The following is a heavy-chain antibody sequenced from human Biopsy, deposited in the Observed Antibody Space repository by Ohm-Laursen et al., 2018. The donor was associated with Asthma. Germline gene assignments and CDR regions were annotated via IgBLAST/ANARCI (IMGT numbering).Heavy chain of an antibody. CDR3: ARCQVGYSSGWSLLLKKIYYSGMDV. CDR2: IMTVFGTT. D-gene: IGHD6-19*01. CDR1: GGTLSNFD. J-gene: IGHJ6*02. V-gene: IGHV1-69*13. Sequence: SVKVSCKAPGGTLSNFDISWVRQAPGQGLEWLGGIMTVFGTTNHAQKFQGRVTITADESTSTAYMEVTSLRSEDTAIYYCARCQVGYSSGWSLLLKKIYYSGMDVWGQGTAVTVSS.